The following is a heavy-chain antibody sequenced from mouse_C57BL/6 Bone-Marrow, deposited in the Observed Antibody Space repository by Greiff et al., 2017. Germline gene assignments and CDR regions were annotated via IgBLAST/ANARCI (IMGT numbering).Heavy chain of an antibody. D-gene: IGHD1-1*01. CDR1: GFTFSDYY. V-gene: IGHV5-16*01. J-gene: IGHJ4*01. CDR3: AREVTTVVATDYAMDY. Sequence: EVKLLESEGGLVQPGSSMKLSCTASGFTFSDYYMAWVRQVPEKGLEWVANINYDGSSTYYLDSLKSRFIISRDNAKNILYLQMSSLKSEDTATYYCAREVTTVVATDYAMDYWGQGTSVTVSS. CDR2: INYDGSST.